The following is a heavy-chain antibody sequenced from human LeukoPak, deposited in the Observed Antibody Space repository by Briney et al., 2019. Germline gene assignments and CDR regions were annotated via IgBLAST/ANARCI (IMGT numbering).Heavy chain of an antibody. J-gene: IGHJ4*02. D-gene: IGHD3-3*01. CDR3: AKRIFERAGRFDY. CDR1: GFTFSSYA. Sequence: GGSLRLSCAASGFTFSSYAVSWVRQAPGEGLEWVSAISGSGDSTYYADSVKGRFTISRDNSKNTLYLQMNSLRAEDTAVYFCAKRIFERAGRFDYWGQGTLVTVSS. CDR2: ISGSGDST. V-gene: IGHV3-23*01.